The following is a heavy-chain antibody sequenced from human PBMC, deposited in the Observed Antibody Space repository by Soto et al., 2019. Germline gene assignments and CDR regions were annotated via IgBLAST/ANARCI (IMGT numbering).Heavy chain of an antibody. D-gene: IGHD3-22*01. Sequence: PGGSLRLSCAASGFTFSSYAMSWVRQAPGKGLEWVSAISGSGGSTYYADSVKGRFTISRDNSKNTLYLQMNSLRAEDTAVYYCVGGKAYYYDSSGHFDYWGQGTLVTVSS. V-gene: IGHV3-23*01. CDR3: VGGKAYYYDSSGHFDY. CDR1: GFTFSSYA. J-gene: IGHJ4*02. CDR2: ISGSGGST.